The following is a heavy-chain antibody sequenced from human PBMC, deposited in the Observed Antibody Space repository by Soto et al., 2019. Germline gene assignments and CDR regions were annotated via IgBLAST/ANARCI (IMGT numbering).Heavy chain of an antibody. J-gene: IGHJ6*02. CDR1: GFTFSSYG. CDR3: ASEYCSGGSCYYYGMDV. V-gene: IGHV3-33*01. D-gene: IGHD2-15*01. CDR2: IWYDGSNK. Sequence: QVQLVESGGGVVQPGRSLRLSCAASGFTFSSYGMHWVRQAPGKGLEWVAVIWYDGSNKYYADSVKGRFTISRDKSKNTLYQQMNSLRAEDTAVYYCASEYCSGGSCYYYGMDVWGQGTTVTVSS.